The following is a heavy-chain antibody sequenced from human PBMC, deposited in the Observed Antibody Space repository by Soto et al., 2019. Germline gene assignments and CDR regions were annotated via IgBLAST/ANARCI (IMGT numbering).Heavy chain of an antibody. V-gene: IGHV3-23*01. CDR3: AKDRNRGCSSTSCYLCPRRYYYGMDV. D-gene: IGHD2-2*01. CDR1: GFTFSSYA. J-gene: IGHJ6*02. CDR2: ISGSGGGT. Sequence: GGSLRPSCAASGFTFSSYAMSWVRQALGQGLEWVSAISGSGGGTYYADSVKGRFTSSSDNSKNRLYMQMNSLRGDDAAVYYCAKDRNRGCSSTSCYLCPRRYYYGMDVWGQATTVTVSS.